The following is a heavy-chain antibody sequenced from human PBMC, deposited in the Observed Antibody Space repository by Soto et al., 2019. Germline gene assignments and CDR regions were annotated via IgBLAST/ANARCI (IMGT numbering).Heavy chain of an antibody. J-gene: IGHJ4*02. V-gene: IGHV3-74*01. CDR2: IKGDEGST. Sequence: EVQLVESGGGLVQPGGSLRLSCAASGFTFNSHWMHWVRQAPGKGLVWVSRIKGDEGSTSYADPVKGRFTISRDNAKNTLYLQMNSLRAEETAVYYCARGGLGTDLLDYWGQGALVTVSS. CDR1: GFTFNSHW. D-gene: IGHD3-16*01. CDR3: ARGGLGTDLLDY.